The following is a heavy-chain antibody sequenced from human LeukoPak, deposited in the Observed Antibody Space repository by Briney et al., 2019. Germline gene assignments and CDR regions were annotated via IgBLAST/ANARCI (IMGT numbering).Heavy chain of an antibody. CDR1: GFTFSSYA. V-gene: IGHV3-30*04. CDR2: ISYDGINK. D-gene: IGHD6-19*01. J-gene: IGHJ6*03. Sequence: GTSLRLSCAASGFTFSSYAMHWVRQAPGKWLEWVALISYDGINKYNADSVKGRFTISRDNSKNTLYLQMNSLRAEDTALYYCAKASGIAVAGIESYYYYYYMDVWGKGTTVTISS. CDR3: AKASGIAVAGIESYYYYYYMDV.